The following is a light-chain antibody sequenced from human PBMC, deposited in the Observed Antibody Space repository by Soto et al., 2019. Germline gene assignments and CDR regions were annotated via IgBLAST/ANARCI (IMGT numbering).Light chain of an antibody. CDR1: QSVSSNY. Sequence: EIVLTQSPGTLSLSPGERATLSCRAGQSVSSNYLAWYQQKPGQAPRLLIYAASSRATGIPDRFSGSGSGTDFTLTVSRLEPEDFAVYYCQQYGSSPSFGQGTKVDI. CDR3: QQYGSSPS. CDR2: AAS. J-gene: IGKJ1*01. V-gene: IGKV3-20*01.